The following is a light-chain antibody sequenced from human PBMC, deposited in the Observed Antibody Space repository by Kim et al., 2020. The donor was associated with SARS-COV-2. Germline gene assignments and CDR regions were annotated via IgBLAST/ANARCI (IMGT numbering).Light chain of an antibody. CDR2: LNSDGSH. J-gene: IGLJ3*02. V-gene: IGLV4-69*01. CDR1: SGHSSYA. CDR3: QTWGTGIWV. Sequence: QLVLTQSPSDSASLGASVKLTCTLSSGHSSYAIAWHQQQPEKGPRYLMKLNSDGSHSKGDGIPDRFSGSSSGAERYLTISSLQSEDEADYYCQTWGTGIWVFGGGTQLTVL.